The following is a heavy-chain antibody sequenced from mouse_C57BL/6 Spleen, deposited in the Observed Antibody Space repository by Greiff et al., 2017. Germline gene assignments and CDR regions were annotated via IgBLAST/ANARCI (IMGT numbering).Heavy chain of an antibody. Sequence: QVQLQQSGAELARPGASVKLSCKASGYTFTSYGISWVKQRTGQGLEWIGEIYPRSGNTYYNEKFKGKATLTADKSSSTAYMELRSLTSEDSAVYFCARSTGAYDLEVFAYWGQGTLVTVSA. CDR3: ARSTGAYDLEVFAY. CDR1: GYTFTSYG. D-gene: IGHD2-3*01. V-gene: IGHV1-81*01. CDR2: IYPRSGNT. J-gene: IGHJ3*01.